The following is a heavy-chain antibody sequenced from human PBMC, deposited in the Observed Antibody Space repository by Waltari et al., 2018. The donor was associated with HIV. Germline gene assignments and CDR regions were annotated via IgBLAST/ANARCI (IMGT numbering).Heavy chain of an antibody. Sequence: QVQLQESGPGLVKPSETLSLTCTVSGGSISSGSYYWSWIRQPAGKGLEWIGRIYTSGSTNYNPSLKSRVTISVDTSKNQFSLKLSSVTAADTAVYYCARDPFVNFGVVTRYYGMDVWGQGTTVTVSS. J-gene: IGHJ6*02. V-gene: IGHV4-61*02. D-gene: IGHD3-3*01. CDR3: ARDPFVNFGVVTRYYGMDV. CDR2: IYTSGST. CDR1: GGSISSGSYY.